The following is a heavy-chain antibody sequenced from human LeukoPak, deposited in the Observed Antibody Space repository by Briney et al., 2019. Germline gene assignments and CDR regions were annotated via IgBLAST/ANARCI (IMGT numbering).Heavy chain of an antibody. Sequence: PSETLSLTCTVSGGSIGSYYWSWIRQHPGKGLEWIGYIYYSGSTYYNPSLKSRVTISVDTSKNQFSLKLSSVTAADTAVYYCARTMPHITGNVFDYWGQGTLVTVSS. D-gene: IGHD1-20*01. CDR1: GGSIGSYY. CDR2: IYYSGST. V-gene: IGHV4-59*06. CDR3: ARTMPHITGNVFDY. J-gene: IGHJ4*02.